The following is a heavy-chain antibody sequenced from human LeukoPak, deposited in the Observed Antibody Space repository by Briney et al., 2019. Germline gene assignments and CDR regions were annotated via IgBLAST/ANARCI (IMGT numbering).Heavy chain of an antibody. CDR1: GFTFSNYA. CDR3: AKCESNYGNDALVI. CDR2: IRGGGAVT. J-gene: IGHJ3*02. V-gene: IGHV3-23*01. Sequence: GGSLRLFYAASGFTFSNYAMNWVRHAPGKGPEWVSYIRGGGAVTHYAESVKGRFTISRDNFNNILYLQMSSLRAEDTAVYYCAKCESNYGNDALVIWGQGTMVTVSS. D-gene: IGHD5-18*01.